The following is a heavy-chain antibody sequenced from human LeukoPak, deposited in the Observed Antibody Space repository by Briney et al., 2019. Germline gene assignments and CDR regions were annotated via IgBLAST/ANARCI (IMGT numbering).Heavy chain of an antibody. CDR2: IRYDGSNK. V-gene: IGHV3-30*02. CDR1: GFTFSSYG. CDR3: AKDASHYYGSGSYQDY. D-gene: IGHD3-10*01. J-gene: IGHJ4*02. Sequence: GGSLRLSCAASGFTFSSYGMHWVRQAPGKGLEWVAFIRYDGSNKYYADSVKGRFTISRDNSKNTLYLQMNSLRAEDTAVYYCAKDASHYYGSGSYQDYWGQGTLVTVSS.